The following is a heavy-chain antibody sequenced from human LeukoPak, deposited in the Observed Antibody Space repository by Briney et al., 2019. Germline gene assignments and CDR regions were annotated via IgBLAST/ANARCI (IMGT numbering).Heavy chain of an antibody. D-gene: IGHD1-1*01. V-gene: IGHV4-39*01. Sequence: GSLRLSCAASGFTFSSCSMNWVRQAPGKGLEWIGSIYYSGSTYYNPSLKSRVTISVDTSKNQFSLKLSSVTAADTAVYYCARHGITTGTFYWGQGTLVTVSS. CDR1: GFTFSSCSMN. J-gene: IGHJ4*02. CDR2: IYYSGST. CDR3: ARHGITTGTFY.